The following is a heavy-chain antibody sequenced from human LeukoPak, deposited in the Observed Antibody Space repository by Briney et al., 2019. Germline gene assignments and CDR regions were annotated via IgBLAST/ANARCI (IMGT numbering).Heavy chain of an antibody. Sequence: PGGSLRLSCAASGFTFDDYAMHWVRQAPERGLEWVSGISYNSDTIAYADSVKGRFTISRDNAKNSLYLQMNSLRAEDTALYYCAKDYCGGDCYSGWYFDLWGRGTLVTVSS. D-gene: IGHD2-21*02. CDR2: ISYNSDTI. CDR3: AKDYCGGDCYSGWYFDL. V-gene: IGHV3-9*01. CDR1: GFTFDDYA. J-gene: IGHJ2*01.